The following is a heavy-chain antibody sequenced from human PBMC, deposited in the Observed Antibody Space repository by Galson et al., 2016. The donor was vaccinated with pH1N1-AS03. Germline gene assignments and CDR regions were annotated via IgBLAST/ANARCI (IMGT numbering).Heavy chain of an antibody. V-gene: IGHV1-69*13. Sequence: SVKVSCKASGGAFSIYAINWVRQAPGQGLEWMGGIVPIFGTPSYAQRLQGRVTINEDESTNTAYMELRSLTSEDTAVYYCGRGPQVMGDRNFYNGMDGWGQGTTVTVSS. D-gene: IGHD3-16*01. J-gene: IGHJ6*02. CDR1: GGAFSIYA. CDR3: GRGPQVMGDRNFYNGMDG. CDR2: IVPIFGTP.